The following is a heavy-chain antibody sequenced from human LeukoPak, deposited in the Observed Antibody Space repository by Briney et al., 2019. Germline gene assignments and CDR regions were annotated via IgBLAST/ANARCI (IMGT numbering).Heavy chain of an antibody. Sequence: GSLRLSCAASGFTFSSYMMNWVRQAPGKGLEWIGNIFYSGSTYYGPSLKSRLTISLDTSRNQFSLKLNSVTAADTAVYYCAKSSGYGLIDIWGQGTMVTVSS. V-gene: IGHV4-59*12. J-gene: IGHJ3*02. D-gene: IGHD3-22*01. CDR2: IFYSGST. CDR1: GFTFSSYM. CDR3: AKSSGYGLIDI.